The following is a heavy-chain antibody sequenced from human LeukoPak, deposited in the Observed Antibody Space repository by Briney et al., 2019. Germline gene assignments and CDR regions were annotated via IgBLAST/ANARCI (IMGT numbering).Heavy chain of an antibody. CDR1: GDSISSGAFY. V-gene: IGHV4-30-2*01. CDR3: AGEGEYGDSYS. Sequence: SQTLSRTCAVSGDSISSGAFYWNWIRQAPGKGPEWIGNIYRGRTRFNPSLTSRVTISLDMSKSQVSLNLTSVTAADTAIYYCAGEGEYGDSYSWGQGTLVVVSA. CDR2: IYRGRT. D-gene: IGHD2-21*02. J-gene: IGHJ5*02.